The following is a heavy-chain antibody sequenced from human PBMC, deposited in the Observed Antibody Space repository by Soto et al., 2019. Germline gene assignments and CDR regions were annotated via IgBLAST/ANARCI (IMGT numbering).Heavy chain of an antibody. V-gene: IGHV5-10-1*01. CDR2: IDPSDSYT. CDR1: GYSFTSYW. D-gene: IGHD3-22*01. CDR3: ARHVTYYYDSSGLVHAFDI. J-gene: IGHJ3*02. Sequence: PGESLKISCKGSGYSFTSYWISWVRQMPGKGLEWMGRIDPSDSYTNYSPSFQGHVTISADKSISTAYLQWSSLKASDTAMYYCARHVTYYYDSSGLVHAFDIWGQGTMVTVSS.